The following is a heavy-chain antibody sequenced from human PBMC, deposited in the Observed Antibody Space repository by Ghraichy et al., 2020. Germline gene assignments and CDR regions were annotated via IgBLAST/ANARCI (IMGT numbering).Heavy chain of an antibody. CDR1: GFTFSSYS. CDR3: ARGSERAPTYFDY. V-gene: IGHV3-48*01. CDR2: ISSSSSTI. D-gene: IGHD3-3*01. J-gene: IGHJ4*02. Sequence: GGSLRLSCAASGFTFSSYSMNWVRQAPGKGLEWVSYISSSSSTIYYADSVKGRFTISRDNAKNSLYLQMNSLRVEDTAVYYCARGSERAPTYFDYWGQGTLVTVSS.